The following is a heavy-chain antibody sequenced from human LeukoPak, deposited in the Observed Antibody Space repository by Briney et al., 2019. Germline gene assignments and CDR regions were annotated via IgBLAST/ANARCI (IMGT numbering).Heavy chain of an antibody. Sequence: SETLSLTCTVSGYSISSGYYWGWIRQPPGKGLEWIGSIYHSGSTYYNPSLKSRVTISVDTSKNQFSLKLSSVTAADTAVYYCARDPVATILDYWGQGALVTVSS. J-gene: IGHJ4*02. CDR1: GYSISSGYY. CDR2: IYHSGST. CDR3: ARDPVATILDY. D-gene: IGHD5-12*01. V-gene: IGHV4-38-2*02.